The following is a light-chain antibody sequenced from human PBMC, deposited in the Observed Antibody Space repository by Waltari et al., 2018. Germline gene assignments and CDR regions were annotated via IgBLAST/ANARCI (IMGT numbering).Light chain of an antibody. CDR1: QSLLHSNGYNY. CDR3: LQVLQLPWT. CDR2: LGS. V-gene: IGKV2-28*01. Sequence: DIVMTQSPLSPPVTPGEPASISCRSSQSLLHSNGYNYLDWYLQKPGQSPQLLIYLGSNRASGVPDRFSGSGSGTDFTLKINRVEADDVGVYYCLQVLQLPWTFGQGTRVEIK. J-gene: IGKJ1*01.